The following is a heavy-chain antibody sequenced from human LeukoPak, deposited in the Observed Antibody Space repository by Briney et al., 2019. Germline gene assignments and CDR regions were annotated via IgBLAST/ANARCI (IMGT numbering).Heavy chain of an antibody. CDR2: RKQDGSEK. V-gene: IGHV3-7*01. Sequence: GGSLRLSCAASGCTFSSYWMSWVRQAPGKGLELVANRKQDGSEKYYVDSLKGRFTISRDNAKNSLYLQMNGLRADETTVYYCARDRSTGYSSGWATPREDYWGQGPLVTVSS. J-gene: IGHJ4*02. CDR1: GCTFSSYW. D-gene: IGHD6-19*01. CDR3: ARDRSTGYSSGWATPREDY.